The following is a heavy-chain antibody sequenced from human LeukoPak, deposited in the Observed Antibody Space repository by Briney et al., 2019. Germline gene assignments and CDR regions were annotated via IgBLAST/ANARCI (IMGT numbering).Heavy chain of an antibody. D-gene: IGHD5-24*01. Sequence: GGSLRLSCAASGFAFSSYAMGWVRQAPGKGLEWVSAISGSGGSTYYADSVKGRFTISRDNSKNTLYLQMNSLRAEDTAMYYCAKKRDAFDIWGQGTVVAVSS. CDR2: ISGSGGST. J-gene: IGHJ3*02. CDR3: AKKRDAFDI. V-gene: IGHV3-23*01. CDR1: GFAFSSYA.